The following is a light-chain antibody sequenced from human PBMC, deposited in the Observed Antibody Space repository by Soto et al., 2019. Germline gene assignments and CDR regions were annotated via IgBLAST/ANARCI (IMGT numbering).Light chain of an antibody. CDR1: RVISSW. CDR3: QQSHTFPIT. Sequence: DIQMTQSPSSVSASVGYSVTITCRASRVISSWLAWYQQKPGKAPNLLIYAASNLQSGVPSRFSASGSGTDFTLTINNLQPEDFATYYCQQSHTFPITFGQGTRLEIK. V-gene: IGKV1-12*01. J-gene: IGKJ5*01. CDR2: AAS.